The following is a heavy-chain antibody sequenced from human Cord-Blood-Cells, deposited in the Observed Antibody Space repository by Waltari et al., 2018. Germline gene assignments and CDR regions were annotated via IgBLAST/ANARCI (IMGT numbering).Heavy chain of an antibody. CDR2: IYYSGST. Sequence: QLQLQESGPGLVKPSETLSLTCTVPGGSISSSSYYCGWIRSPPGRGLEWIGSIYYSGSTYYNPSLKSRVTISVDTSKNQFSLKLSSVTAADTAVYYCARQSGSGSYYYYYYYMDVWGKGTTVTVSS. D-gene: IGHD1-26*01. CDR3: ARQSGSGSYYYYYYYMDV. V-gene: IGHV4-39*07. J-gene: IGHJ6*03. CDR1: GGSISSSSYY.